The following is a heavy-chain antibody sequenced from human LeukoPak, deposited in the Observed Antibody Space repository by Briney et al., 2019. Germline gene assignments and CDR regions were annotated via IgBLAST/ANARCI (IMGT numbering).Heavy chain of an antibody. CDR3: ARSNPGDIVVVPAATELDY. J-gene: IGHJ4*02. D-gene: IGHD2-2*01. Sequence: ASVKVSCKASGYTFTSYAMHWVRQAPGQRLEWMGWINAGNGNTKYSQEFQGRVTITRDTSASTAYMELSSPRSEDTAVYYCARSNPGDIVVVPAATELDYWGQGTLVTVSS. CDR2: INAGNGNT. CDR1: GYTFTSYA. V-gene: IGHV1-3*01.